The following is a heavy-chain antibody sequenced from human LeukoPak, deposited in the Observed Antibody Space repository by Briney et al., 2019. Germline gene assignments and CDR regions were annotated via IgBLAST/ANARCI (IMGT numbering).Heavy chain of an antibody. J-gene: IGHJ4*02. CDR3: AREDSSGYEDY. CDR1: GGFISSYY. D-gene: IGHD3-22*01. V-gene: IGHV4-59*01. CDR2: IYYSGST. Sequence: SETLSLTCTVSGGFISSYYWSWIRQPPGKGLEWIGYIYYSGSTNYNPSLKSRVTISVDTSKNQFSLKLSSVTAADTAVYYCAREDSSGYEDYWGQGILVTVSS.